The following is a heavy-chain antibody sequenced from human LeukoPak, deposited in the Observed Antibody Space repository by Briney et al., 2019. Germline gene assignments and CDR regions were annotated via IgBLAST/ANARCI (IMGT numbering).Heavy chain of an antibody. CDR3: ARHYDYVWGSYRYTSPYFDY. CDR1: GGSFSGYY. J-gene: IGHJ4*02. Sequence: PSETLSLTCAVYGGSFSGYYWSWIRQPPGKGLEWIGEINHSGSTNYNPSLKSRVTISVDTSKNQFSLKLSSVTAADTAVYYCARHYDYVWGSYRYTSPYFDYWGQGTLVTVSS. V-gene: IGHV4-34*01. CDR2: INHSGST. D-gene: IGHD3-16*02.